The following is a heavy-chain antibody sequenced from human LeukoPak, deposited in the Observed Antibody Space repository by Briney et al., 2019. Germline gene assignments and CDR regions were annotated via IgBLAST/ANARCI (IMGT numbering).Heavy chain of an antibody. CDR1: GFTFSSYA. D-gene: IGHD6-19*01. CDR3: AKDATYSSGWTDY. CDR2: ISWNSGSI. J-gene: IGHJ4*02. V-gene: IGHV3-9*01. Sequence: GGSLRLSCAASGFTFSSYAMSWVRQAPGKGLEWVSGISWNSGSIGYADSVKGRFTISRDNAKNSLYLQMNSLRVEDTALYYCAKDATYSSGWTDYWGQGTLVTVSS.